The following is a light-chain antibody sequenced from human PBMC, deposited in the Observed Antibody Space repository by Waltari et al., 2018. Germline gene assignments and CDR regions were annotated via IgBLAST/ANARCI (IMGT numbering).Light chain of an antibody. V-gene: IGKV3-15*01. CDR2: SAS. CDR1: QSVGNK. CDR3: QEYNNWPPGT. Sequence: EIVMTQSPATLSVSPGARATLSCRASQSVGNKLAWYQQRPGQAPSLLIFSASTRATGVPDRFSGSGSGTEFTLTVSTLQAEDFATYFCQEYNNWPPGTFGRGTKVEI. J-gene: IGKJ2*01.